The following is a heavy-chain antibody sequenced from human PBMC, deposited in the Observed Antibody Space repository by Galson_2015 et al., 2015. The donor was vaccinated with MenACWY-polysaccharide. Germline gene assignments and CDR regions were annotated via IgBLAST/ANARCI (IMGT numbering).Heavy chain of an antibody. CDR2: INHSGNT. J-gene: IGHJ4*02. CDR3: ARGLAVGGTEDY. D-gene: IGHD3-16*01. Sequence: ETLSLTCAVYGGSFSGYYWSWIRQPPGKGLEWIGEINHSGNTNYNPSLKSRVTITVDTSKIQFSLKLSSVTAADTAVYYCARGLAVGGTEDYWGQGTLVTVSS. V-gene: IGHV4-34*01. CDR1: GGSFSGYY.